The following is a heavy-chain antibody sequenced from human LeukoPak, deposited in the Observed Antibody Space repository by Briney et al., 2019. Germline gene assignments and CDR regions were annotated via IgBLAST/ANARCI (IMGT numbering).Heavy chain of an antibody. D-gene: IGHD3-9*01. J-gene: IGHJ4*02. CDR2: IRYDGSNK. V-gene: IGHV3-30*02. Sequence: QPGGSLRLSCAASGFTFSSFGMHWVRQAPGKGLEWVAFIRYDGSNKYYADSVKGRFTISRDNSKNTLYLQMNSLRAEDTAVYYCAKNGPLDWLSGGGYYFDYWGQGTLVTVSS. CDR1: GFTFSSFG. CDR3: AKNGPLDWLSGGGYYFDY.